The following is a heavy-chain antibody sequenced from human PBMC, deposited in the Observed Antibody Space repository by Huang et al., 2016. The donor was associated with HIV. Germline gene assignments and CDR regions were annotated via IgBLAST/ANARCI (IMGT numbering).Heavy chain of an antibody. CDR1: GLSLDYHA. J-gene: IGHJ3*02. CDR3: AKSRGATVTTDAFDI. CDR2: INGNGGNT. V-gene: IGHV3-20*01. D-gene: IGHD4-17*01. Sequence: EVQLVESGGGLVRPGGSLRLSCAASGLSLDYHAVAWVRQAPGKGRDVGGGINGNGGNTDYVDSGKGRFTISRDNAKNSLYLDMDSLRAEDTAWYHCAKSRGATVTTDAFDIWGPGTMVTVSS.